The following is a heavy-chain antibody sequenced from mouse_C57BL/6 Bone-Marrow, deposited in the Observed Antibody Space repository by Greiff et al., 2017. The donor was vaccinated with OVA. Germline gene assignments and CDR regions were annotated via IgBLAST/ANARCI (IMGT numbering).Heavy chain of an antibody. V-gene: IGHV5-6*01. CDR2: ISSGGSYT. Sequence: EVKLMESGGDLVKPGGSLKLSCAASGFTFSSYGMSWVRQTPDKRLEWVATISSGGSYTYYPDSVKGRFTISRDNAKNTLYLQMSSLNSEDTAMYYCASSIYYYGRRYFDVWGTGTTVTVSS. J-gene: IGHJ1*03. CDR3: ASSIYYYGRRYFDV. CDR1: GFTFSSYG. D-gene: IGHD1-1*01.